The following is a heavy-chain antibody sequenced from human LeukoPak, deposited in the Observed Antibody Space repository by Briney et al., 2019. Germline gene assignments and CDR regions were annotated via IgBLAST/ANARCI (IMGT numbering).Heavy chain of an antibody. CDR2: ISGNGETR. J-gene: IGHJ4*02. V-gene: IGHV3-23*01. CDR1: GFTFSSYA. D-gene: IGHD5-12*01. Sequence: GGSLRISCAASGFTFSSYAMTWVRQAPGKGLEWVSLISGNGETREYAGSVKGRFTLSRDNSKNTLYLQMNSLRAEDTAVYYCAKMDSGYVLDYWGQGTLVTVSS. CDR3: AKMDSGYVLDY.